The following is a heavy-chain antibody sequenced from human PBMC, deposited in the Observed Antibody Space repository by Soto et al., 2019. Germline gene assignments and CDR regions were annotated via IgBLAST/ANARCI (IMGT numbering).Heavy chain of an antibody. V-gene: IGHV3-30*02. J-gene: IGHJ4*02. Sequence: GSLRLSCAASGFTFSSYGMHWVRQAPGKGLEWVAVIWYDGSNKYYADSVKGRFTISRDNSKNTLYLQMNSLRAEDTAVYYCAKDRAGDIYVAARSGLDYWGQGTLVTVSS. CDR3: AKDRAGDIYVAARSGLDY. CDR2: IWYDGSNK. CDR1: GFTFSSYG. D-gene: IGHD3-3*01.